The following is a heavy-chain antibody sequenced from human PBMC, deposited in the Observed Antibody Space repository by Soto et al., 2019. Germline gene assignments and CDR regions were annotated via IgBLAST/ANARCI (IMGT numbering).Heavy chain of an antibody. Sequence: QVQLVQSGAEVKKPGASVKVSCKASGYTFTSYDISWVRQATGQGLEWMGWMNPNSGNTGYAQKFQGRVTMTSNISISTAYMELSSLRSVDTAVYYCARGVGAARPTVFFYYYMDVWGKGTTVTVSS. CDR1: GYTFTSYD. J-gene: IGHJ6*03. D-gene: IGHD6-6*01. CDR2: MNPNSGNT. V-gene: IGHV1-8*01. CDR3: ARGVGAARPTVFFYYYMDV.